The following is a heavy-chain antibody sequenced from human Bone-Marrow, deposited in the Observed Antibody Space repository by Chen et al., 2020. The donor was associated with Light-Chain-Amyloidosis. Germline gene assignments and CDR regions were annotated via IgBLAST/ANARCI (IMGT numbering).Heavy chain of an antibody. CDR3: ARRRDGYNFDY. J-gene: IGHJ4*02. Sequence: EVQLEQSGPEVKKPGESLKISWKGSGYTLPNYWIGWVRQMPGKGLEWTGVIYPDDSDARYSPSFEVQVTISADKSITTAYLQWRSLKASDTAMYYCARRRDGYNFDYWGQGTLVTVSS. CDR2: IYPDDSDA. D-gene: IGHD5-12*01. V-gene: IGHV5-51*01. CDR1: GYTLPNYW.